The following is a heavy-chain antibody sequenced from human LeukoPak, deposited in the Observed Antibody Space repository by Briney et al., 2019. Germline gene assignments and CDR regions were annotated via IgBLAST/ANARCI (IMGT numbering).Heavy chain of an antibody. CDR2: IYYSGST. CDR1: GGSISSNSYY. D-gene: IGHD2-21*01. Sequence: SETLSLTCTVSGGSISSNSYYWSWIRQPPGKGLEWIGSIYYSGSTDYNPSLKSRVTISVDTSKNQFSLKLSSVTAADTAVYYCARGDGSSAFDIWGQGTMVTVSS. V-gene: IGHV4-61*05. J-gene: IGHJ3*02. CDR3: ARGDGSSAFDI.